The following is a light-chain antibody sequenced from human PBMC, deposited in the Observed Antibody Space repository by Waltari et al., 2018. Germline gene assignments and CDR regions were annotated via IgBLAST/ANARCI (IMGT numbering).Light chain of an antibody. CDR2: AAS. V-gene: IGKV1-6*01. CDR3: LHDYIFPLT. J-gene: IGKJ4*01. CDR1: EDIRND. Sequence: AIQMTQSPSSLSASVGDRVTITCRASEDIRNDLGWYQQKPGKAPRLLIFAASTLQSGVPSRFSGSGSGTDFTLTISSLQPEDFATYFCLHDYIFPLTFGGGTTVEI.